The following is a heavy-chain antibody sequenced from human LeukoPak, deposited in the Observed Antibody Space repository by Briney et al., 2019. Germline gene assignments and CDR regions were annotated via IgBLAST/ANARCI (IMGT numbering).Heavy chain of an antibody. D-gene: IGHD2-15*01. V-gene: IGHV1-69*01. Sequence: SVKVSCKASGGTFSSYAISWVRQAPGQGLEWMGGIIPIFGTASYAQKFQGRVTITADESTSTAYMELSSLRSEDTAVYYCARSCSGGSCYSGYYYMDVWGKGTTVTVSS. CDR1: GGTFSSYA. J-gene: IGHJ6*03. CDR2: IIPIFGTA. CDR3: ARSCSGGSCYSGYYYMDV.